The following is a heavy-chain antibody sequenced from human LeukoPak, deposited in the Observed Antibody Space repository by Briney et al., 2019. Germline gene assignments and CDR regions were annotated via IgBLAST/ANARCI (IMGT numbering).Heavy chain of an antibody. Sequence: GGSLRLSCTGSGFTFGDFALGWVRQSLGEGLEWVGFIRSKAYGGTTEYAASVKGRFTISRDDSKSITYLQMSSLKSEDTGVYYCVIRLPHTSNYRFDYWGQGTLVTVSS. J-gene: IGHJ4*02. D-gene: IGHD4-11*01. CDR2: IRSKAYGGTT. CDR3: VIRLPHTSNYRFDY. V-gene: IGHV3-49*04. CDR1: GFTFGDFA.